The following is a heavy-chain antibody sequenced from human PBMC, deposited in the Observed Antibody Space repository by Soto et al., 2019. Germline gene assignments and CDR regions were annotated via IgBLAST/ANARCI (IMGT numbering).Heavy chain of an antibody. Sequence: EVQLVESGGALVQPGGSLRLSCAVSGFTFTSYSMSWVRQAPGEGLEWVANIRQDGHEKYYVDSVRGRFTIPRDNAQNSLYLQMDSLRAEDTAMYYCARDLPGYCSTTNCYYYFDFWGQGTLVTVSS. V-gene: IGHV3-7*03. CDR1: GFTFTSYS. J-gene: IGHJ4*02. D-gene: IGHD2-2*01. CDR2: IRQDGHEK. CDR3: ARDLPGYCSTTNCYYYFDF.